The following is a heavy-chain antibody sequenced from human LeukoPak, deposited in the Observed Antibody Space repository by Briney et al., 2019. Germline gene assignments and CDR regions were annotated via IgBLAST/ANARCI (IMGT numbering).Heavy chain of an antibody. CDR1: GYNLTELS. J-gene: IGHJ4*02. D-gene: IGHD6-19*01. V-gene: IGHV1-24*01. CDR2: FDPEDGET. CDR3: ATEKRASNSGWYYFDY. Sequence: ASVKVSCKVSGYNLTELSMHWVRQAPGKGLEWMGGFDPEDGETIYAQKFQGRVTMTEDTSTDTAYMELSSLRSEDTAVYYCATEKRASNSGWYYFDYWGQGTLVTVSS.